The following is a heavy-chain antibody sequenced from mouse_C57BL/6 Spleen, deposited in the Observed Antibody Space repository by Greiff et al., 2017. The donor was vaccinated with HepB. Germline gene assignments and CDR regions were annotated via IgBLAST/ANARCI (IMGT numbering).Heavy chain of an antibody. J-gene: IGHJ4*01. D-gene: IGHD1-1*01. CDR2: IYPRSGNT. CDR3: ARKGSNPSAMDY. CDR1: GYTFTSYG. V-gene: IGHV1-81*01. Sequence: QVQLQQSGAELARPGASVKLSCKASGYTFTSYGISWVKQRTGQGLEWIGEIYPRSGNTYYNEKFKGKATLTADKSSSTAYMELRSLPSEDSAVYFCARKGSNPSAMDYWGQGTSVTVSS.